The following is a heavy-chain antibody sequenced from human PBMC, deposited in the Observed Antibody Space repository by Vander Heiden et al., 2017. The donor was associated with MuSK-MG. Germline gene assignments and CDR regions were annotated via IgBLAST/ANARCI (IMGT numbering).Heavy chain of an antibody. CDR3: ARGRAGNMVIDYYYYYGMDV. V-gene: IGHV4-34*01. CDR2: INHSGRT. D-gene: IGHD2-21*01. Sequence: QVQLQQWGAGLLKPSETLSLTCAVYGGSLSGHYWSWIRQPPGKGLEWIGEINHSGRTNSNASLKSRGTISVDTSKDQFSLKLSSVTAADTAVYYCARGRAGNMVIDYYYYYGMDVWGQGTTVTVSS. CDR1: GGSLSGHY. J-gene: IGHJ6*02.